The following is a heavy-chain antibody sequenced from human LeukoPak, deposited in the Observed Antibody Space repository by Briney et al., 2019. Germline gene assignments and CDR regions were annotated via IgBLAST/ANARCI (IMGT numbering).Heavy chain of an antibody. CDR2: ISSSGSTI. CDR3: ARGRWYQGDY. Sequence: GGSLRLSCAASGFTFSSYEMNWVRQAPGKGLEWVSYISSSGSTIYYADSAKGRFTISRDNAKNSLYLQMNSLRAEDTAVYYCARGRWYQGDYWGQGTLVTVSS. V-gene: IGHV3-48*03. D-gene: IGHD6-13*01. CDR1: GFTFSSYE. J-gene: IGHJ4*02.